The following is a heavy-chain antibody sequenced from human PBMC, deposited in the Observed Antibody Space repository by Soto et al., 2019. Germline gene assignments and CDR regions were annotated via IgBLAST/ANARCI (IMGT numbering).Heavy chain of an antibody. CDR2: ISSSSSYI. CDR1: GFTFSSYS. V-gene: IGHV3-21*01. CDR3: ARDRSNYYYYYGMDV. D-gene: IGHD4-4*01. Sequence: GGSLRLSCAASGFTFSSYSMNWVRQAPGKGLEWVSSISSSSSYIYYADSVKGRFTISRDNAKNSLYLQMNSLRAEDTAVYYCARDRSNYYYYYGMDVWGQGTTVTVSS. J-gene: IGHJ6*02.